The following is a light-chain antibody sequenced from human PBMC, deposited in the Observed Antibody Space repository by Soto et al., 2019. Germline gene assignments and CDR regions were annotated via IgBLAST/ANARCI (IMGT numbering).Light chain of an antibody. CDR2: DAS. J-gene: IGKJ2*01. V-gene: IGKV1-39*01. Sequence: DIQLTQSPSSLSASVGDRVTITCRASQTISTYLNWYQQKPGKAPRLLIYDASSLLSGVPSRFSGSGAGTDFTLTIASRQPEDFSTYDCQQSDSTPYTFGQGTKVDIK. CDR1: QTISTY. CDR3: QQSDSTPYT.